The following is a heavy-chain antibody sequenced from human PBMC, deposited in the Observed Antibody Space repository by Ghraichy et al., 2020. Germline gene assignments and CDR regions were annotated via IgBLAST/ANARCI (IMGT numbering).Heavy chain of an antibody. CDR1: GFTFSSYA. CDR3: ARVIGPQGNLVRDDYYYYALDV. Sequence: GESLNISCAASGFTFSSYAMHWVRQAPGKGLEWVALISYDGSNKYYADSVKGRFTISRDNSKNTLYLQMNSLRAEDTAVYYCARVIGPQGNLVRDDYYYYALDVWGQGTTVTVSS. V-gene: IGHV3-30*07. D-gene: IGHD3-10*01. J-gene: IGHJ6*02. CDR2: ISYDGSNK.